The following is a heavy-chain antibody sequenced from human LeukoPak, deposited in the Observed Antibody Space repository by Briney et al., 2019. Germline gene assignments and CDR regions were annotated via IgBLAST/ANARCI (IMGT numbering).Heavy chain of an antibody. V-gene: IGHV1-2*06. CDR3: AWLRVRSGSGSYNYFDY. J-gene: IGHJ4*02. CDR1: GYTFTGYY. Sequence: ASVTVSFTASGYTFTGYYMHWVWQAPAQGLEWMGLINPKRGGTNYAQKFQGRVTITSDTYISTAYMELSRLRSDDTAVYCCAWLRVRSGSGSYNYFDYWGEGPLVTVST. D-gene: IGHD1-26*01. CDR2: INPKRGGT.